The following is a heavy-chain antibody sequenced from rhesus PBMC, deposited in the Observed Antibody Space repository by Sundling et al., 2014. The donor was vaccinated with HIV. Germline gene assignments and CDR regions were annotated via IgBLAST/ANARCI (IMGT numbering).Heavy chain of an antibody. CDR3: AKDMGNIWTGYSNVFDS. V-gene: IGHV3-8*01. Sequence: EVQLVESGGGLVQPGGSLRLSCTGSGFAFSTYYIYWVRQAPGKGLEWVSAINPGGATTYYTDSVRGRFTISKENAKNTLYLQMDSLRAEDTAVYYCAKDMGNIWTGYSNVFDSWGQGVLVTVSS. CDR1: GFAFSTYY. D-gene: IGHD3-3*01. J-gene: IGHJ4*01. CDR2: INPGGATT.